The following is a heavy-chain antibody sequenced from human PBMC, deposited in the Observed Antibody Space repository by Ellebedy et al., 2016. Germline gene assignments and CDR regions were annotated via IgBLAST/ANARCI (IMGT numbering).Heavy chain of an antibody. V-gene: IGHV3-11*01. D-gene: IGHD2/OR15-2a*01. Sequence: GGSLRLSCAACGITFSGFAMSWVRQAPGKGLAWVSYISVTGNNMNYADSVKGRFTIYRDNAKNSLHLQMSSLRVEDPAVYSCVRVMYYGDTTSYWGQGTLVTVSP. CDR3: VRVMYYGDTTSY. CDR1: GITFSGFA. J-gene: IGHJ4*02. CDR2: ISVTGNNM.